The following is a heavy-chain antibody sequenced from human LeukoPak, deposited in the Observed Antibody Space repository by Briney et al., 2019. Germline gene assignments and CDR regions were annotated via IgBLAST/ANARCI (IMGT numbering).Heavy chain of an antibody. Sequence: ASVKVSCKASGYMFTGHYMHWVRQAPGQGLEWMGLINTNSGGTNYAQKFQGRVTMTRDTSISTAYMELSSLRSDDTAVYYCARVTEHTAMVHWYFDLWGRGTLVTV. CDR1: GYMFTGHY. CDR3: ARVTEHTAMVHWYFDL. V-gene: IGHV1-2*02. J-gene: IGHJ2*01. CDR2: INTNSGGT. D-gene: IGHD5-18*01.